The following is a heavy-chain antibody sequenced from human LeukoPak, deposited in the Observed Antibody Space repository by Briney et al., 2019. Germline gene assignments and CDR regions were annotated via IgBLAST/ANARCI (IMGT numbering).Heavy chain of an antibody. V-gene: IGHV1-8*01. J-gene: IGHJ3*02. CDR2: MNPNSGNT. CDR3: ARSLTYYYDSSGYKGHDAFDI. Sequence: PGASVKVSCKASGYTFTSYDINWVRQATGQGLEWMGWMNPNSGNTGYAQKFQGRVTMTRNTSISTAYMGLSSLRSEDTAVYYCARSLTYYYDSSGYKGHDAFDIWGQGTMVTVSS. CDR1: GYTFTSYD. D-gene: IGHD3-22*01.